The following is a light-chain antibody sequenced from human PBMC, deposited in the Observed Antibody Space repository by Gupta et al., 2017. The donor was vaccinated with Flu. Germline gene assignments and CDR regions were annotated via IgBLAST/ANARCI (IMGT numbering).Light chain of an antibody. V-gene: IGLV3-1*01. J-gene: IGLJ2*01. CDR1: ILGDNF. Sequence: DLAQQQSESVDPGQTANITCSGDILGDNFVSWYQHKAGPSPLLVIYQDSNRLAGIPDRFSGANSVNTATLTISGAQALDEADYYCQSWGGGTVVFGGGTRLTV. CDR3: QSWGGGTVV. CDR2: QDS.